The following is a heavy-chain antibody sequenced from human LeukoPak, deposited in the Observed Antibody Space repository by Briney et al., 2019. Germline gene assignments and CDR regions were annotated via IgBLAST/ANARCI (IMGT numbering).Heavy chain of an antibody. CDR3: AKDHGDYGGGFDY. CDR1: GFTFDDYA. D-gene: IGHD4-17*01. V-gene: IGHV3-43D*03. J-gene: IGHJ4*02. Sequence: PGGSLRLSCAASGFTFDDYAMHWVRQAPGKGLEWVSLITWDAGATYYADSVKGRFTISRDNNKNSLYLQMNSLRAEDAALYYCAKDHGDYGGGFDYWGQGTLVTVSS. CDR2: ITWDAGAT.